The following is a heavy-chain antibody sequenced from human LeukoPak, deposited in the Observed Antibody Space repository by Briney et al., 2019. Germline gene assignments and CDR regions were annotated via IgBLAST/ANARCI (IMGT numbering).Heavy chain of an antibody. Sequence: HSGGSLRLSCAASGFTFSSYWMSWVRQAPGKGLEWVANIKQDGSEKYYVDSVKGRFTISRDNAKNSLYLQMNSLRAEDTAVYYCATHDFSIAAARLQNYFDHWGQGTLVTVFS. V-gene: IGHV3-7*01. J-gene: IGHJ4*02. D-gene: IGHD6-13*01. CDR3: ATHDFSIAAARLQNYFDH. CDR2: IKQDGSEK. CDR1: GFTFSSYW.